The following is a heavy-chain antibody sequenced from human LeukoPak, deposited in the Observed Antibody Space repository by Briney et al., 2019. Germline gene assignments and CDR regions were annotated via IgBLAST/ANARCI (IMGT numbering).Heavy chain of an antibody. CDR3: ARVRRSSGPLDY. J-gene: IGHJ4*02. V-gene: IGHV1-69*05. D-gene: IGHD6-19*01. Sequence: SVKVSCKACGGTFSSYAISWVRQAPGQGLEWMGGIIPIFGTANYAQKFQGRVTITTDESTSTAYMELSSLRSEDTAVYYCARVRRSSGPLDYWGQGTLVTVSS. CDR2: IIPIFGTA. CDR1: GGTFSSYA.